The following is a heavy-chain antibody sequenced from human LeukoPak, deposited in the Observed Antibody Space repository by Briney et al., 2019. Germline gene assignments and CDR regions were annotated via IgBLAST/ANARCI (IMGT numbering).Heavy chain of an antibody. V-gene: IGHV3-11*06. J-gene: IGHJ4*02. CDR1: GFTFSDYY. Sequence: GGSLRLSCAASGFTFSDYYMSWIRQAPGKGLEWVSYISSSSSYTNYADSVKGRFTISRDNAKNSLYLQMNSLIAEDTAVYYCARGGDGGDGFDYWGQGTLVTVSS. CDR2: ISSSSSYT. D-gene: IGHD2-21*02. CDR3: ARGGDGGDGFDY.